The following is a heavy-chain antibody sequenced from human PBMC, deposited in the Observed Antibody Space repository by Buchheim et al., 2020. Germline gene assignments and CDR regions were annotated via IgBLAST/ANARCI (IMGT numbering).Heavy chain of an antibody. Sequence: EVQLVESGGGLVQPGGSLRLSCAASGFTFSSYWMSWVRQAPGKGLEWVANIKQNGSEKYYVDSVKGRFTISRDNAKTALYLQMNSLRAEDTAVYYCARDWSIFGEAAGLDYWGQGTL. J-gene: IGHJ4*02. D-gene: IGHD3-3*01. CDR1: GFTFSSYW. CDR2: IKQNGSEK. CDR3: ARDWSIFGEAAGLDY. V-gene: IGHV3-7*01.